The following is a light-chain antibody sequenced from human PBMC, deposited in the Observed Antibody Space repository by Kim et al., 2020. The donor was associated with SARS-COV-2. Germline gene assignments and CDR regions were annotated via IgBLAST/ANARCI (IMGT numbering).Light chain of an antibody. V-gene: IGKV1-16*01. Sequence: GAVGDRVTITCRASQDIRSNLTWFQQKPVRAPKPLIYAASSLQSGAPSRFSGGGSGTEFTLTISSLQAEDSATYYCHQYSSYPRTFGQGTKVEIK. CDR3: HQYSSYPRT. CDR1: QDIRSN. CDR2: AAS. J-gene: IGKJ1*01.